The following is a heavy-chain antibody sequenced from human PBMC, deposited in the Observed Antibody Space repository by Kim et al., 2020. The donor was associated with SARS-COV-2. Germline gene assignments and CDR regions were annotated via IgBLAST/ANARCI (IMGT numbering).Heavy chain of an antibody. V-gene: IGHV4-59*01. CDR2: IYYSGST. CDR3: AGYMVRGVMSGWFDP. D-gene: IGHD3-10*01. CDR1: GGSISSYY. Sequence: SETLSLTCTVSGGSISSYYWGWIRQPPGKGVEWIGYIYYSGSTNYNPSLKSRVTISVDTSKNKFSLKLSSVTAADTAVYYCAGYMVRGVMSGWFDPWGQGTLVTVSS. J-gene: IGHJ5*02.